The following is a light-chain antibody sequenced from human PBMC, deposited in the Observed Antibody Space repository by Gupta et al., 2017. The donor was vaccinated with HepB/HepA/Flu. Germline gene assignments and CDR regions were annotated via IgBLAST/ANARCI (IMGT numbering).Light chain of an antibody. CDR3: QQGYTTIS. V-gene: IGKV1-39*01. CDR2: AAS. J-gene: IGKJ3*01. Sequence: DIQMTQSPSSLSASIGDRVTITCRASQSISNYLNWYQQKPGKAPNLLIYAASSLHSGVPSRFSGSGSGKVFTLTSSRRQPEDFANYYWQQGYTTISFGHGTKVDIK. CDR1: QSISNY.